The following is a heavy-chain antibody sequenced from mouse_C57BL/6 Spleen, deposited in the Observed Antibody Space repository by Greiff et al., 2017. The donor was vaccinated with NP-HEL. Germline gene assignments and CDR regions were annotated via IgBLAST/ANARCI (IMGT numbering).Heavy chain of an antibody. CDR1: GYTFTDYE. Sequence: VQLQQSGAELVRPGASVTLSCKASGYTFTDYEMHWVKQTPVHGLEWIGAIDPETGGTAYNQKFKGKAILTADKSSSTAYMELRSLTSEDSAVYCVTREGNYEYDAMDYWGQGTSVPLSS. CDR2: IDPETGGT. CDR3: TREGNYEYDAMDY. D-gene: IGHD2-1*01. J-gene: IGHJ4*01. V-gene: IGHV1-15*01.